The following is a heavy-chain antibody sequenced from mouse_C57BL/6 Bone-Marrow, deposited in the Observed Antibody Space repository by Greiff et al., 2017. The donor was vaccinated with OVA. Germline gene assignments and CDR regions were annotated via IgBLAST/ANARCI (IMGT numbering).Heavy chain of an antibody. Sequence: EVQLQQSGPELVKPGASVKMSCKASGYTFTDYNMHWVKQSHGKSLEWIGYINPNNGGTSSNQQFKGKAILTVNKSSSTAYMELRSLTSEDSAVYYCASSITTLAEDWYFDVWGTGTTVTGSS. V-gene: IGHV1-22*01. CDR2: INPNNGGT. D-gene: IGHD1-1*01. CDR3: ASSITTLAEDWYFDV. J-gene: IGHJ1*03. CDR1: GYTFTDYN.